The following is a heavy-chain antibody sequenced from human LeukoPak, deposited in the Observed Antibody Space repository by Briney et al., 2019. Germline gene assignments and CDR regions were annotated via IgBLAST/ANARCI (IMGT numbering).Heavy chain of an antibody. CDR1: GFTFSDYY. V-gene: IGHV3-11*01. CDR2: ISSSGSTI. D-gene: IGHD5-12*01. Sequence: GGSLRLSCAASGFTFSDYYMSWIRQAPGKGLEWVSYISSSGSTIYYADSVKGRFTISRDNAKNSLYLQMNSLRAEDTAMYYCARAPSGWLRFLDYWGQGTLVTVSS. CDR3: ARAPSGWLRFLDY. J-gene: IGHJ4*02.